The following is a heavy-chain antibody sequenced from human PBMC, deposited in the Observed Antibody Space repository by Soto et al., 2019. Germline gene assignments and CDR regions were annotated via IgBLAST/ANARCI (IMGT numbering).Heavy chain of an antibody. D-gene: IGHD6-6*01. CDR2: IIPIFGTA. J-gene: IGHJ6*02. CDR1: GGTFSSYA. CDR3: ARGHRGSYSSSPQYYYYYYGMDV. Sequence: ASVKVSCKASGGTFSSYAISWLRQAPGQGLEWMGGIIPIFGTANYAQKFQGRVTITADESTSTAYMELSSLRSEDTAVYYCARGHRGSYSSSPQYYYYYYGMDVWGQGTTVTVSS. V-gene: IGHV1-69*13.